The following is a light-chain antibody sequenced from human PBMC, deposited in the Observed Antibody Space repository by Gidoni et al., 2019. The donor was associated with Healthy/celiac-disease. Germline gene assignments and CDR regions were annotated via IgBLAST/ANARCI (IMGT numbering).Light chain of an antibody. V-gene: IGKV2D-29*01. Sequence: DFLLTKTPLLLSVPPGQPAPISCKYSKSLLHSDGKTNLYWYLQNPGQPPQLLIYEVSNRFSGVPDRIRGSGSGTDFTLKISRVEAEDVGVYYCRQSIQVRRTFGQXTKVEIK. CDR2: EVS. J-gene: IGKJ1*01. CDR3: RQSIQVRRT. CDR1: KSLLHSDGKTN.